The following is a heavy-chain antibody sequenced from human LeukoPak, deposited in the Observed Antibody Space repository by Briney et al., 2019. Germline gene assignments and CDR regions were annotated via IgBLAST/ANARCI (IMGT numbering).Heavy chain of an antibody. Sequence: SETLSLTCTVSGGSISSSSYYWGWIRQPPGKGLEWIGRIYYSGSTYYNPSLKSRVTISVDTSKNQFSLKLSSVTAADTAVYYCARDAVGDASDYYYYYYMDVWGKGTTVTVSS. J-gene: IGHJ6*03. CDR3: ARDAVGDASDYYYYYYMDV. D-gene: IGHD1-26*01. CDR2: IYYSGST. V-gene: IGHV4-39*07. CDR1: GGSISSSSYY.